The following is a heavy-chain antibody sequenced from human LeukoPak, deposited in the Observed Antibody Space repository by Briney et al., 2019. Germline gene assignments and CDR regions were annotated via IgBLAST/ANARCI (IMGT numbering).Heavy chain of an antibody. CDR1: GGSFSGYY. J-gene: IGHJ4*02. D-gene: IGHD3-10*01. V-gene: IGHV4-38-2*01. CDR2: IYHSGST. Sequence: PSETLSLTCAVYGGSFSGYYWGWIRQPPGKGLEWIGSIYHSGSTYYNPSLKSRVTISVDTSKNQFSLKLSSVTAADTAVYSCARGQGFSNYFDYWGQGTLVTVSS. CDR3: ARGQGFSNYFDY.